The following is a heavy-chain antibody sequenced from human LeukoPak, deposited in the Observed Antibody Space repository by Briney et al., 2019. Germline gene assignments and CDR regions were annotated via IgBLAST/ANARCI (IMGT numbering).Heavy chain of an antibody. CDR3: ARPPTTRDAFDI. V-gene: IGHV5-51*01. D-gene: IGHD4-17*01. CDR1: GYSFSSNW. J-gene: IGHJ3*02. Sequence: GESLKISCKGSGYSFSSNWIGWVRQMPGKGLEWMGIIYPGDSDTRYSPSFQGQVTISADKSISTAYLQWSGLKASDTAMYYCARPPTTRDAFDIWGQGTMVTVSS. CDR2: IYPGDSDT.